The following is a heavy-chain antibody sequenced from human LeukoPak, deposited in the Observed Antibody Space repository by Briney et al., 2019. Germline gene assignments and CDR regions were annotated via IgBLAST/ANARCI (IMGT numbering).Heavy chain of an antibody. CDR1: GFPFNTYV. D-gene: IGHD2-15*01. CDR2: INGGGSNT. Sequence: GGSLRLSCAASGFPFNTYVMSWVRQAPGKGLEWALAINGGGSNTYYADSVKGRFTISRDNSKNMVYLQMNNLRADDTAVYYCAKSVVVITFRFDDWGQGALVTVSS. CDR3: AKSVVVITFRFDD. J-gene: IGHJ4*02. V-gene: IGHV3-23*01.